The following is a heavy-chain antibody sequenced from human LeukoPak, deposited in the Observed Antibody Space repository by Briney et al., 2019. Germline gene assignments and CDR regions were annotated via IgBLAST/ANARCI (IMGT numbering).Heavy chain of an antibody. V-gene: IGHV1-69*06. Sequence: ASVKVSCKASGGTFSSYAISWVRQAPGQGLEWMGGIIPIFGTANYAQKFQGRVTITADKSTSTAYMELSSLRSGDTAVYYCARGLLAVAGTGYFQHWGQGTLVTVSS. D-gene: IGHD6-19*01. CDR3: ARGLLAVAGTGYFQH. J-gene: IGHJ1*01. CDR1: GGTFSSYA. CDR2: IIPIFGTA.